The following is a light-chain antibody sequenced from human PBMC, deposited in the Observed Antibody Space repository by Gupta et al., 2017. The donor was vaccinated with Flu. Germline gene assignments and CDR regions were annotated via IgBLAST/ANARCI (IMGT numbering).Light chain of an antibody. CDR2: AAS. J-gene: IGKJ3*01. CDR1: QSFSSAH. Sequence: EIVLTQSPGTLSSSPGERATLSCRASQSFSSAHLAWYQQKPGQAPRLLIYAASSRATGIPDRFSGSGSGTXFTLTIXRLEPEDFAVYYCQQYARAPFTFGXGTKVDVK. CDR3: QQYARAPFT. V-gene: IGKV3-20*01.